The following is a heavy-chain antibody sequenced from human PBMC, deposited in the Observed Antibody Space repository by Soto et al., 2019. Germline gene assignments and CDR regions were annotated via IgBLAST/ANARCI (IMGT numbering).Heavy chain of an antibody. D-gene: IGHD3-10*01. Sequence: GGPQRLSYGASWVTIINAWISWVRQATGKGLEWVGRIKSKTDGGTTDYAAPVKGRFTISRDDSKNTLYLQMNSLKTEDTAVYYCTTDSSLSLDHFFRAYYYYMDVCGKGTTVTVSS. V-gene: IGHV3-15*01. CDR2: IKSKTDGGTT. CDR1: WVTIINAW. CDR3: TTDSSLSLDHFFRAYYYYMDV. J-gene: IGHJ6*03.